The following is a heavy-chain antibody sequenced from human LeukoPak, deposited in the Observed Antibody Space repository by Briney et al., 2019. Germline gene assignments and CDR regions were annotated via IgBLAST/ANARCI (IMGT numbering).Heavy chain of an antibody. D-gene: IGHD3-22*01. V-gene: IGHV4-39*07. J-gene: IGHJ3*02. Sequence: ETSETLSLTCTVSGGSISSSAYYWGWIRQPPGKGLEWIRNIFYSGSTYYSPSLRSRVTISLDTSRNQFSLKLSSVTAADTAVYFCARGPYSYDSSGAFDIWGQGTMVTVSS. CDR2: IFYSGST. CDR3: ARGPYSYDSSGAFDI. CDR1: GGSISSSAYY.